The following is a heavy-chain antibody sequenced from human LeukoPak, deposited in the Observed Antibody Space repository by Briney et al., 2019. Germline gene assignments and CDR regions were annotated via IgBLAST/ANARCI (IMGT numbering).Heavy chain of an antibody. CDR3: ATRGDNWGPFDF. CDR2: IGSSSDT. D-gene: IGHD7-27*01. Sequence: GGSLRLSCAASGFTFRKFVMNWVRQVPGKGLEWVATIGSSSDTYYTDSVRGRFTISRDNSKSTLDLQMDSLRADDTPVYYCATRGDNWGPFDFWGQGTLVTVSS. J-gene: IGHJ4*02. CDR1: GFTFRKFV. V-gene: IGHV3-23*05.